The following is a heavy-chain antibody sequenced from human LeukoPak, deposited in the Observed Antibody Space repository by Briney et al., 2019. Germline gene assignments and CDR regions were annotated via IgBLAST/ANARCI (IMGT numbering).Heavy chain of an antibody. Sequence: GGSLRLSCAASGFGFYRHWMSWVRQAPGKGLEWVSAISGSGGSTYYADSVKGRFTISRDNSKNTLYLQMNSLRAEGTAVYYCAKDSGSYPDAFDIWGQGTMVTVSS. CDR1: GFGFYRHW. J-gene: IGHJ3*02. CDR2: ISGSGGST. D-gene: IGHD1-26*01. V-gene: IGHV3-23*01. CDR3: AKDSGSYPDAFDI.